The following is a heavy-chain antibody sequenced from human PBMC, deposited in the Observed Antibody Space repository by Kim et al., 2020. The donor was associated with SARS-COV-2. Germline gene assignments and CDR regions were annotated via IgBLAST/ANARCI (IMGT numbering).Heavy chain of an antibody. Sequence: SLKMQVTISVDTSKNQFSLKLSSVTAADTAVYDCARGRGYCGGDCYSFDYWGQGTLVTVSS. J-gene: IGHJ4*02. CDR3: ARGRGYCGGDCYSFDY. D-gene: IGHD2-21*01. V-gene: IGHV4-34*01.